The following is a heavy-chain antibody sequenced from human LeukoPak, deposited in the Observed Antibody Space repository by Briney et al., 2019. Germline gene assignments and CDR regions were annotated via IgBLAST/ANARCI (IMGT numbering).Heavy chain of an antibody. J-gene: IGHJ4*02. CDR1: GYTFTDYY. CDR3: ATAGAAAGGYYFDY. V-gene: IGHV1-69-2*01. D-gene: IGHD6-13*01. Sequence: ASVKVSCKVSGYTFTDYYMHWVQQAPGKGLEWMGLVDPEDGETIYAEKFQGRVTITADTSTDTAYMEPSSLRSEDTAVYYCATAGAAAGGYYFDYWGQGTLVTVSS. CDR2: VDPEDGET.